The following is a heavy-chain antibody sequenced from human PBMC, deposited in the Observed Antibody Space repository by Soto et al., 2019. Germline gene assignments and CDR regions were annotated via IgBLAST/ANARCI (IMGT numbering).Heavy chain of an antibody. D-gene: IGHD5-12*01. CDR3: ARVRLSDYSWDGFDR. Sequence: QVQLVQSGAEVKKAGASVKISCKAFGYTFTRHYIHWVRQAPGQGLEWMGGITPGGTPTTFAQKFQGRVTMTRDTSTRTVYMELISLRSEDTAVYYCARVRLSDYSWDGFDRWGQGTMVTVSS. CDR1: GYTFTRHY. V-gene: IGHV1-46*01. J-gene: IGHJ3*02. CDR2: ITPGGTPT.